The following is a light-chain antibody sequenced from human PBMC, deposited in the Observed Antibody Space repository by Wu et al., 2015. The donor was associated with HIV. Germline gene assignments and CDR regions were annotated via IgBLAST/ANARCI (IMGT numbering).Light chain of an antibody. V-gene: IGKV3-20*01. Sequence: IVLTQSPGTLSLSPGERATLSCRASQSVSTTSLVWYQQKPGQAPRLLIYGTSSRAAGIPERFSGRGSGTDFTLTISRLEPEDFAVYYCHHYGSSPPYTFGQGTKLEIK. J-gene: IGKJ2*01. CDR3: HHYGSSPPYT. CDR2: GTS. CDR1: QSVSTTS.